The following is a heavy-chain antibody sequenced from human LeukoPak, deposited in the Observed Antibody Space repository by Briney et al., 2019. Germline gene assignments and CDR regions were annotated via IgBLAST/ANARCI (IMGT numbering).Heavy chain of an antibody. CDR3: AKVSDDYYDSRIFDY. Sequence: GGSLRLSCAASGFTFSSFSMNRVRQGPGKGLEWISYISNSASSIQYADSVKGRFTISRDNSKNTLYLQMNSLRAEDTAVYYCAKVSDDYYDSRIFDYWGQGTLVTVSS. D-gene: IGHD3-22*01. V-gene: IGHV3-48*01. CDR1: GFTFSSFS. CDR2: ISNSASSI. J-gene: IGHJ4*02.